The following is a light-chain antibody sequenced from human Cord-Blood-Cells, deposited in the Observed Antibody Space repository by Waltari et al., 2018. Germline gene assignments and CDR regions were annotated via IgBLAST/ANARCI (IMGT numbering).Light chain of an antibody. CDR2: GAS. V-gene: IGKV3-15*01. CDR1: QSVSSN. J-gene: IGKJ1*01. CDR3: QQYNNWPRT. Sequence: EIVMTQSPATLSVSPGERATLSCRASQSVSSNLAWYQQKPGQSPRPLIYGASNRANGTPVRFSGSGSGTEFTLTSSRLQSEDLAVYYCQQYNNWPRTFGQGTKVEIK.